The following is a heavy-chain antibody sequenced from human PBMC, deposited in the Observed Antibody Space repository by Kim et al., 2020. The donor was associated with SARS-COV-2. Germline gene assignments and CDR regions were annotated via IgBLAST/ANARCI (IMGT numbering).Heavy chain of an antibody. D-gene: IGHD2-2*01. CDR3: ARDRGWYCSSTSCSKNWFDP. Sequence: SETLSLTCTVSGGSISSGGYYWSWIRQHPGKGLEWIGYIYYSGSTYYNPSLKSRVTISVDTSKNQFSLKLSSVTAADTAVYYCARDRGWYCSSTSCSKNWFDPWGQGTLVTVSS. V-gene: IGHV4-31*03. CDR2: IYYSGST. J-gene: IGHJ5*02. CDR1: GGSISSGGYY.